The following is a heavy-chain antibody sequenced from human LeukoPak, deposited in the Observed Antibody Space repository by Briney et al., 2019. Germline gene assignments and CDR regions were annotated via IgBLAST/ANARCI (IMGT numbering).Heavy chain of an antibody. V-gene: IGHV3-23*01. D-gene: IGHD6-19*01. CDR2: ISGSGSGGST. CDR1: GFTFSSYA. J-gene: IGHJ4*02. CDR3: AKLLAVTNSYYFNY. Sequence: GGSLRLSCAASGFTFSSYAMSWVHQAPGKGLEWVSTISGSGSGGSTYYADSVKGRFTISRDNSKDTLFLQMNSPRAEDTAVYYCAKLLAVTNSYYFNYWGQGTLVTVSS.